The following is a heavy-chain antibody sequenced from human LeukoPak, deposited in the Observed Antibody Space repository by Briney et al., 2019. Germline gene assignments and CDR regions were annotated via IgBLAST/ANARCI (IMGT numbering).Heavy chain of an antibody. V-gene: IGHV3-72*01. CDR3: AKGYSGSLTYAFDN. CDR1: GFIFSDHY. Sequence: GGSLRLSCAASGFIFSDHYIGWVRQAPGKGLEWVGRSRNKANSDTTEYAASVKGRFTISRDDSKNSLYLQMNSLKTEDTAVYYCAKGYSGSLTYAFDNWGQGTMVTVSS. J-gene: IGHJ3*02. CDR2: SRNKANSDTT. D-gene: IGHD1-26*01.